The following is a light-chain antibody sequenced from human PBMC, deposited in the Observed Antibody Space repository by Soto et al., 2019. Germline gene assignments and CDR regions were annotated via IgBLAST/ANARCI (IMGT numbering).Light chain of an antibody. CDR2: GAS. CDR3: QQYNNWPRT. Sequence: IVMTQSPATLSVSTGERATLSCRASQGVSSNLAWYQQKPGQAPRLLIYGASTRATGIPARFSGSGSGTEFTLTISSLQSEDFAVYYCQQYNNWPRTFGQGTKVDIK. V-gene: IGKV3-15*01. J-gene: IGKJ1*01. CDR1: QGVSSN.